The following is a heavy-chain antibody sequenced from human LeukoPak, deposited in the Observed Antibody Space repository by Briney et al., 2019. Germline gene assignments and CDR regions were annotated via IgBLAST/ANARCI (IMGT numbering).Heavy chain of an antibody. Sequence: SETLSLTCTVSGSSISSYYWSWIRQPPGKGLEWIGYIYYSGSTNYNPSLKSRVTISVDTSKNQFSLKLSSVTAADTAVYYCASMRTAMAENDYWGQGTLVTVSS. CDR2: IYYSGST. CDR3: ASMRTAMAENDY. CDR1: GSSISSYY. J-gene: IGHJ4*01. V-gene: IGHV4-59*01. D-gene: IGHD5-18*01.